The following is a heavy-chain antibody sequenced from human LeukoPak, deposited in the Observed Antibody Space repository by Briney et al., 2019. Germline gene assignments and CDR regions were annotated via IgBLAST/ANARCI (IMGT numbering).Heavy chain of an antibody. CDR1: GYTFTGYY. J-gene: IGHJ4*02. D-gene: IGHD5-18*01. CDR3: ARGATAMVPYYFDY. Sequence: ASVQVSCKASGYTFTGYYMHWVRQAPGKGLEWMGWINPNSGGTNYAQKFQGRVTMTRDTSISTAYMELSRLRSDDTAVYYCARGATAMVPYYFDYWGQGTLVTVSS. V-gene: IGHV1-2*02. CDR2: INPNSGGT.